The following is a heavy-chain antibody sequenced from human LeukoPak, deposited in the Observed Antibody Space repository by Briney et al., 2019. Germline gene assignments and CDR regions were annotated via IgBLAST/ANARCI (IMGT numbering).Heavy chain of an antibody. D-gene: IGHD3-10*01. V-gene: IGHV3-30*04. CDR1: GFTFSSYA. CDR2: ISYDGSNK. J-gene: IGHJ4*02. Sequence: PGGSLRLSCAASGFTFSSYAMHWVCQAPGKGLEWVAVISYDGSNKYYADSVKGRFTISRDNSKNTLYLQMNSLRAEVTAVYYCARDSYGSGSYSFDYWGQGTLVTVSS. CDR3: ARDSYGSGSYSFDY.